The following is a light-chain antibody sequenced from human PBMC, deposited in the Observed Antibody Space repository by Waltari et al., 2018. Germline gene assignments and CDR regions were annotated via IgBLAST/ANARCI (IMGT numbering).Light chain of an antibody. J-gene: IGLJ2*01. CDR1: YSNVGNNV. CDR2: RSD. Sequence: QSELTQPPSASGTPGQKVTISSSGRYSNVGNNVVNWYQQFPGTAPNLLIYRSDQRPSGVPDRFSGSKSGTSASLAIIGLRSDDEADYYCASWDDSLNGRWVFGGGTKLTVL. V-gene: IGLV1-44*01. CDR3: ASWDDSLNGRWV.